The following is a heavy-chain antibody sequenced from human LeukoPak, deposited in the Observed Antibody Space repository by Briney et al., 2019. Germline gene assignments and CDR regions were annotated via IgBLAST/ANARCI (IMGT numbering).Heavy chain of an antibody. CDR2: IYYSGST. V-gene: IGHV4-59*01. CDR1: GGSISSYY. D-gene: IGHD3-10*01. CDR3: ARAMVRGVMAGFDY. J-gene: IGHJ4*02. Sequence: SETLSLTCTVSGGSISSYYWSWIRQPPGKGLEWIGYIYYSGSTKYNPSLKSRVTISVDTSKNQFSLKLSSVTAADTAVYYCARAMVRGVMAGFDYWGQGTLVTVSS.